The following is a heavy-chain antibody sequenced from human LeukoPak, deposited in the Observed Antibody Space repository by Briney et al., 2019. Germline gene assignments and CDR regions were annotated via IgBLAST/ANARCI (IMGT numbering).Heavy chain of an antibody. D-gene: IGHD5-18*01. Sequence: PGRSLRLSCAASGFTFSSYAMHWVRQAPGKGLEWVAVISYDGSNKYYADSVKGRFTISRDNSKNTLYLQMNSLRAEDTAVYYCARDWREWIQLWLLTYWGQGTLVTVSS. J-gene: IGHJ4*02. V-gene: IGHV3-30-3*01. CDR1: GFTFSSYA. CDR2: ISYDGSNK. CDR3: ARDWREWIQLWLLTY.